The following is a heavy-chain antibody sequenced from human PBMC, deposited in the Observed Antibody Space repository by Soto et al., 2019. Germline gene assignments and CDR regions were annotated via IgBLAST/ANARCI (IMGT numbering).Heavy chain of an antibody. CDR3: ARHPGYYDVLTGYSTYYFAS. D-gene: IGHD3-9*01. CDR2: IYYRGNT. CDR1: GGSISPYY. Sequence: QVQLQESGPGLVKPSETLSLTCTVSGGSISPYYWSWIRQSPGKGLEWIGYIYYRGNTDYNPSFKSRVTISVEPSKNQFSLRLSSVTAADTAVYYCARHPGYYDVLTGYSTYYFASWGQGTLVTVSS. V-gene: IGHV4-59*08. J-gene: IGHJ4*02.